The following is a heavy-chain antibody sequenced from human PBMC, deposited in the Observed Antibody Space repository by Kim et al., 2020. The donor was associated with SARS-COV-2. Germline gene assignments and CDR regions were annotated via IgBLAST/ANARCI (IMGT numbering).Heavy chain of an antibody. Sequence: SETLSLTCAVSGGSISSSNWWSWVRQPPGKGLEWIGEIYHSGSTNCNPSLKSRLTISVDKSKNQFSLKLSSVTAADTAVYYCASSKIAAAPVYYYGMDVWGQGTTVTVSS. CDR2: IYHSGST. J-gene: IGHJ6*02. CDR1: GGSISSSNW. CDR3: ASSKIAAAPVYYYGMDV. V-gene: IGHV4-4*02. D-gene: IGHD6-13*01.